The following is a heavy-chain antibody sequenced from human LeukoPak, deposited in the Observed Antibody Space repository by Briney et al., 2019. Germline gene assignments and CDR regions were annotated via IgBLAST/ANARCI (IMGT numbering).Heavy chain of an antibody. V-gene: IGHV4-59*01. Sequence: PSETLSLACTVSGGSISSYYWSWIRQPPGKGLEWIGYVNNIGSTNYNPSLKSRVTISVDTSKNQLSLKLTSVTAADTAVYFCATDWYSSGWSVLDYWGQGTLVTVSS. CDR1: GGSISSYY. CDR2: VNNIGST. J-gene: IGHJ4*02. CDR3: ATDWYSSGWSVLDY. D-gene: IGHD6-19*01.